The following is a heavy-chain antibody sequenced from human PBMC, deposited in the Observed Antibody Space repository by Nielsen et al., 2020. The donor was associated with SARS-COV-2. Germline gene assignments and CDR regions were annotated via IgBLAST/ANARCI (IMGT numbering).Heavy chain of an antibody. CDR1: GFTFSDYY. CDR2: ISSSGSTI. V-gene: IGHV3-11*01. Sequence: GGSLRLSCAASGFTFSDYYMSWIRQAPGKGLEWVSYISSSGSTIYYADSVKGRFTISRDNAKNSLYLQMNSLRAEDTAVYYCARFDYYDSSGYDCWYFDLWGRGTLVTVSS. CDR3: ARFDYYDSSGYDCWYFDL. D-gene: IGHD3-22*01. J-gene: IGHJ2*01.